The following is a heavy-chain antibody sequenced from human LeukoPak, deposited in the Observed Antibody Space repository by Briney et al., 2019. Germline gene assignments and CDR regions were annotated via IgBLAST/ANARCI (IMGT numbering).Heavy chain of an antibody. CDR3: AKEFQGIAVAGDFDY. CDR2: ISYDGSNK. J-gene: IGHJ4*02. CDR1: GFTFSSYG. Sequence: GGSLRLSCAASGFTFSSYGMHWVRRAAGKGLEWVAVISYDGSNKYYADSVKGRFTISRDNSKNTLYLQMNSLRAEDTAVYYCAKEFQGIAVAGDFDYWGQGTLVTVSS. V-gene: IGHV3-30*18. D-gene: IGHD6-19*01.